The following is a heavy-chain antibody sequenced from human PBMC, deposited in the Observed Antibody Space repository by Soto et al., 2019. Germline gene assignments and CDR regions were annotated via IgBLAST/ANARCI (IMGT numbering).Heavy chain of an antibody. V-gene: IGHV5-10-1*01. CDR3: ARQIYDSDTGPNFQYYFDS. D-gene: IGHD3-22*01. CDR2: IDPSDSQT. J-gene: IGHJ4*02. Sequence: GESLKISCKGSGYSFAGYWITWARQTPGKGLEWMGRIDPSDSQTYYSPSFRGHVTISVTKSITTVFLQWSSLRASDTAMYYCARQIYDSDTGPNFQYYFDSWGQGTPVTVSS. CDR1: GYSFAGYW.